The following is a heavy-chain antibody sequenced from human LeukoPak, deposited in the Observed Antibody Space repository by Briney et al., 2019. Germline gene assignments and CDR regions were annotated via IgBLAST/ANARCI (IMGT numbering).Heavy chain of an antibody. CDR2: TYYRSNWYN. Sequence: PSQTLSLTCAISGDSVSSNSVAWNWIRQSPSRGLEWLGRTYYRSNWYNDYAVSVKSRITTNPDTSKNRFSLQLNSVTPEDTAVYFCARYVSSSKIFDYWGQGTLVTVSS. CDR1: GDSVSSNSVA. J-gene: IGHJ4*02. CDR3: ARYVSSSKIFDY. V-gene: IGHV6-1*01. D-gene: IGHD6-6*01.